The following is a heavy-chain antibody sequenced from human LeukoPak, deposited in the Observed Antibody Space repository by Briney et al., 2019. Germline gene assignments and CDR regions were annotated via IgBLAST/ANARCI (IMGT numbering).Heavy chain of an antibody. D-gene: IGHD5-24*01. CDR3: ARQNTINAFDI. Sequence: SETLSLTCDVAGGSFTGYYWTWIRQPAGKGLEWIGYIYYSGSTNYNPSLKSRVTISVDTSKNQFSLKLSSVTAADTAVYYCARQNTINAFDIWGQGTMVTVSS. CDR2: IYYSGST. V-gene: IGHV4-59*01. J-gene: IGHJ3*02. CDR1: GGSFTGYY.